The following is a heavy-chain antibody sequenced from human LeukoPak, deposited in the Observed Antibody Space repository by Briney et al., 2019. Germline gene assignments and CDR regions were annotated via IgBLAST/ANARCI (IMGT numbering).Heavy chain of an antibody. J-gene: IGHJ4*02. CDR3: ARNYYYDSSGYYWYFDY. CDR2: IYTRGST. V-gene: IGHV4-61*02. D-gene: IGHD3-22*01. Sequence: SQTLSLTCTVSGGSISSGSYYWNWIRQPAGKGLEWIGRIYTRGSTNYNPSLKSRVTISLDTSKNQFSPKLTSVTAADTAIYYCARNYYYDSSGYYWYFDYWGQGTLVTVSS. CDR1: GGSISSGSYY.